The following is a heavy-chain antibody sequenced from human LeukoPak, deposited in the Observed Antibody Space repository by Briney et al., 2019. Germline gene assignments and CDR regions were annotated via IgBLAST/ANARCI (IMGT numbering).Heavy chain of an antibody. CDR3: ARTGYSSSWSSKHYYYYYMDV. D-gene: IGHD6-13*01. V-gene: IGHV3-30*04. CDR1: GFTFSSYA. CDR2: ISYDGSNK. J-gene: IGHJ6*03. Sequence: PGGSLRLSCAASGFTFSSYAMHWVRQAPGKGLEWVAVISYDGSNKYYADSVKGRFTISRDNSKNTLYLQMNSLRAEDTAVYYCARTGYSSSWSSKHYYYYYMDVWGKGTTVTVSS.